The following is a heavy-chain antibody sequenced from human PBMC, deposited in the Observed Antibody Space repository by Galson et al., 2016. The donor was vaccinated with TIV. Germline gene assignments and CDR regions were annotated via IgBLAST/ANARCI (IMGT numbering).Heavy chain of an antibody. J-gene: IGHJ4*02. CDR3: AGQLWLRSYFDN. Sequence: ETLSLTCAVSGYSISSGYYWGWIRQPPGKGLECVGSIYHSGSTYYNPSLKSRVTISVDSSKNEFSLRLSSVTAADTAVYYCAGQLWLRSYFDNWGQGTLVTVSS. CDR1: GYSISSGYY. CDR2: IYHSGST. V-gene: IGHV4-38-2*01. D-gene: IGHD5-18*01.